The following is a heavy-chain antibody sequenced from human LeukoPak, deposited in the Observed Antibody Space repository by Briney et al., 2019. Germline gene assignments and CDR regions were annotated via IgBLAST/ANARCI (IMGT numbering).Heavy chain of an antibody. J-gene: IGHJ3*02. CDR2: IYYSGNI. D-gene: IGHD1/OR15-1a*01. CDR1: GGSISSSTYY. Sequence: PSETLSLTCAVSGGSISSSTYYWGWVRQPPGKGLEWIGSIYYSGNIYYNPSLKSRVTISVDTSKNQFSLKLNSVTAADMAVYCARVAQQLIGGLDGFDIWGRGTMVTVSS. CDR3: ARVAQQLIGGLDGFDI. V-gene: IGHV4-39*07.